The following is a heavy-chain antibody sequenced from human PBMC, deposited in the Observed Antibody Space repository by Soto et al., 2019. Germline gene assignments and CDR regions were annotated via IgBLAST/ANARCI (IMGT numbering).Heavy chain of an antibody. Sequence: QVQLVESGGGVVQPGRSLRLSCVASGFTFSSYAMHWFRQAPGKGLEWVAIMSYDGNNQYYAGSVKGRFTISRDNFKNTLYLQMNSLRAEDTAVYYCAKALGELAPESFEYWGQGILVTVSS. J-gene: IGHJ4*02. CDR3: AKALGELAPESFEY. CDR2: MSYDGNNQ. D-gene: IGHD3-16*01. V-gene: IGHV3-30*18. CDR1: GFTFSSYA.